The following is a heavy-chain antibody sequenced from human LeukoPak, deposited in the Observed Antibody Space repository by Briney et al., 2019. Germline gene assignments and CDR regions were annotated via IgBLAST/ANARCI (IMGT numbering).Heavy chain of an antibody. CDR2: INPNSGGT. D-gene: IGHD2-2*03. Sequence: ASVKVSCKASGYTFTGYYMHWVRQAPGQGLEWMGWINPNSGGTNYAQKLQGRVTMTTDTSTSTAYMELRSLRSDDTAVYYCARDLDIVVVPAAGGFDPWGQGTLVTVSS. J-gene: IGHJ5*02. V-gene: IGHV1-2*02. CDR3: ARDLDIVVVPAAGGFDP. CDR1: GYTFTGYY.